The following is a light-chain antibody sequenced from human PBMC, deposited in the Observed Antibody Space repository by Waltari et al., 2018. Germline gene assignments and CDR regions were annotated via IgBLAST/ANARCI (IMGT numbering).Light chain of an antibody. CDR3: KQRSDWPPSIT. Sequence: EVVLTQSPVTLSLSPGERATLSCRASQSVGKFLAWYQKKPGQDPRLLIYDASNRATGIPVTFSGSGSGTDFTLTISSVQPEDFALYFCKQRSDWPPSITFGKGTRLEI. CDR1: QSVGKF. J-gene: IGKJ5*01. V-gene: IGKV3-11*01. CDR2: DAS.